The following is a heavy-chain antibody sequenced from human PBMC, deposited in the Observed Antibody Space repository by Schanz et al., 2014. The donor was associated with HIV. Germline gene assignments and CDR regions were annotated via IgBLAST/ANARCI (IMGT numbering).Heavy chain of an antibody. Sequence: EVQLVESGGGVVQPGRSLRLSCAASGVPFRNYGMHWVRQAPGKGLEWVSSISSTSSDKYYADSVKGRFTISRDNSKNTLYLQMNSLRAEDTAVYYCTKEVPPDVWGQGTTVTVSS. CDR3: TKEVPPDV. V-gene: IGHV3-21*04. CDR1: GVPFRNYG. CDR2: ISSTSSDK. D-gene: IGHD1-1*01. J-gene: IGHJ6*02.